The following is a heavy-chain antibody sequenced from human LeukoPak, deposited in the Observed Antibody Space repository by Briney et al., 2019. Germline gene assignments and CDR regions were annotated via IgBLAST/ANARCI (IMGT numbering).Heavy chain of an antibody. CDR3: AAAYSGSYYNGFDY. Sequence: TGGSLRLSCAASGFTFDDYTMHWVRQAPGKGLEWVSLISWDGGSSYYADSVKARFTISRDNSKNSLYLQMNSLRTEDTALYYCAAAYSGSYYNGFDYWGQGTVVTVSS. V-gene: IGHV3-43*01. CDR1: GFTFDDYT. CDR2: ISWDGGSS. J-gene: IGHJ4*02. D-gene: IGHD3-10*01.